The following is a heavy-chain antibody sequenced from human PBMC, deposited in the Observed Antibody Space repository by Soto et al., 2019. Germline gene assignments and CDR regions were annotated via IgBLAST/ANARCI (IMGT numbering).Heavy chain of an antibody. CDR3: ASPGGGPTFWSCYYTSGYYYYGMDV. CDR2: IIPIFGTA. CDR1: GGTFSSYA. Sequence: GASVKVSCKASGGTFSSYAISWVRQAPGQGLEWMGGIIPIFGTANYAQKFQGRVTITADESTSTAYMELTSLRSEDTAVYYCASPGGGPTFWSCYYTSGYYYYGMDVWGQGTTVTVSS. D-gene: IGHD3-3*01. V-gene: IGHV1-69*13. J-gene: IGHJ6*02.